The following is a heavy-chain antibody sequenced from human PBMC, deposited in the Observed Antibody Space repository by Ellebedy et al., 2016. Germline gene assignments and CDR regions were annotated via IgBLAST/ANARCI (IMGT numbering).Heavy chain of an antibody. Sequence: ASVKVSXXASGYTFTSYGISWVRQAPGQGLEWMGWISAYNGNTNYAQKLQGRVTMTTDTSTSTAYIELRSLRSDDTAVYYCARGSYYSPTDNWFDPWGQGTLVTVSS. CDR1: GYTFTSYG. CDR2: ISAYNGNT. J-gene: IGHJ5*02. CDR3: ARGSYYSPTDNWFDP. V-gene: IGHV1-18*01. D-gene: IGHD4-11*01.